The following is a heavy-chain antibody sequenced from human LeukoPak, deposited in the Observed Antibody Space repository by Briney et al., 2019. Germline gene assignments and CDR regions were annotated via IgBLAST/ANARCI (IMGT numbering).Heavy chain of an antibody. J-gene: IGHJ4*02. CDR3: ARHVGIVGATTKPYYFDY. V-gene: IGHV4-39*01. CDR1: GGSVSSSSYY. Sequence: PSETLSLTCTVSGGSVSSSSYYWGWIRQPPGKGLEWIGSIYYSGSTYYNPSLKSRVTISVDTSKNQFSLKLSSVTAADTAVYYCARHVGIVGATTKPYYFDYWGQGTLVTVSS. D-gene: IGHD1-26*01. CDR2: IYYSGST.